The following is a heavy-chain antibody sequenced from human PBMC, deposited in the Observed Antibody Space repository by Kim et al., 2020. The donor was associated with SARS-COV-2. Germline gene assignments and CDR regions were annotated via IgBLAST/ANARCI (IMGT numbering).Heavy chain of an antibody. CDR3: ARQSYYYGSGSPAITFDY. V-gene: IGHV4-34*01. D-gene: IGHD3-10*01. Sequence: KRRVTISVDTSKNQFSLKLSSVTAADTAVYYCARQSYYYGSGSPAITFDYWGQGTLVTVSS. J-gene: IGHJ4*02.